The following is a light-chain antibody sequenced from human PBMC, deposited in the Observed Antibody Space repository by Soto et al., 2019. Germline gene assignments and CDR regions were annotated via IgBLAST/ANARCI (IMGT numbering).Light chain of an antibody. CDR2: DVS. CDR1: SRDVGGYNS. J-gene: IGLJ1*01. V-gene: IGLV2-14*01. Sequence: QSVLTQPASVSGSPGLSIAISCTGTSRDVGGYNSVSWYQQQPGKVHKLMIYDVSNRPSGVSNRFSGSKSGNTASLTISGLQAEDEGDYYCSSYTTGGSYVFGTGTKLTVL. CDR3: SSYTTGGSYV.